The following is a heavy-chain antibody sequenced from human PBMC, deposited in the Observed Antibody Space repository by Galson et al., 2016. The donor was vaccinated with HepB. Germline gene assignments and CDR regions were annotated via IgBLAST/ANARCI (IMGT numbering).Heavy chain of an antibody. D-gene: IGHD6-19*01. V-gene: IGHV3-49*03. J-gene: IGHJ2*01. CDR2: IRSKDYGATT. Sequence: SLRLSCATSGFTFADHPVSWFRQAPGKGLEWVGFIRSKDYGATTAYAASVQGRFTISRDESEITAYLQMNGLKSEDTAIYYCSRVAMAVAGNWYFDLWGRGTRCTVSS. CDR1: GFTFADHP. CDR3: SRVAMAVAGNWYFDL.